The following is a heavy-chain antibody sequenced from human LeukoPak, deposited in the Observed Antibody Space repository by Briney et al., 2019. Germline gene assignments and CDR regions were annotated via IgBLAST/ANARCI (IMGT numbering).Heavy chain of an antibody. V-gene: IGHV1-46*01. CDR1: GYTFTSYY. CDR2: INPSGGST. CDR3: ARDREGYNYGMCFDY. J-gene: IGHJ4*02. Sequence: ASVKVSCKASGYTFTSYYMHWVRQAPGQGREWVGIINPSGGSTSYAQKFQGRVTMPRDTSTSTVYMELSSLRSEDTAVYYCARDREGYNYGMCFDYWGQGTLVTVSS. D-gene: IGHD5-24*01.